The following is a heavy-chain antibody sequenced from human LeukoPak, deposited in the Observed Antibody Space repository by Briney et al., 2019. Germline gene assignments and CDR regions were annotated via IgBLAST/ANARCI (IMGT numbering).Heavy chain of an antibody. CDR1: GFIFRNYW. Sequence: GVSLRLSCAASGFIFRNYWMSWVRQAPGKGLEWVANIKEDGSEKYYVESVKGRFTISRDNAKNSLYLQMSSLRAEDTAVYYCARGVIIRGRLDPWGQGTLVTVPS. J-gene: IGHJ5*02. V-gene: IGHV3-7*01. CDR3: ARGVIIRGRLDP. D-gene: IGHD3-16*02. CDR2: IKEDGSEK.